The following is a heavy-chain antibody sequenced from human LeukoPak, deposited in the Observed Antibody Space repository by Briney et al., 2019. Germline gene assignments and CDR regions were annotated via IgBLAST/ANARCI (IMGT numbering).Heavy chain of an antibody. Sequence: GGSLRLSCAASGFTFSSYYMNWVRQAPGKGLEWVSSISRSSSYIYHADSVKGRFTISRDNAKNSLYLQMNSLRAEDTAVYYCARDPSGIAARIFYFDYWGQGTLVTVSS. V-gene: IGHV3-21*01. J-gene: IGHJ4*02. CDR2: ISRSSSYI. CDR3: ARDPSGIAARIFYFDY. D-gene: IGHD6-6*01. CDR1: GFTFSSYY.